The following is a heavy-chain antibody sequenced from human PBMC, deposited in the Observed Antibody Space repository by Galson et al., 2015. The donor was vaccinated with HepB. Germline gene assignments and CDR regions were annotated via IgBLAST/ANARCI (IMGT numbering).Heavy chain of an antibody. CDR3: ARGGYSSSWFSTYYYYYYMDV. CDR2: MNPNSGNT. V-gene: IGHV1-8*01. Sequence: SVKVSCKASGYTFTSYDINWVRQATGQGLEWMGWMNPNSGNTGYAQKFQGRVTMTRNTSISTAYMELSSLRSEDTAVYYCARGGYSSSWFSTYYYYYYMDVWGKGTTVTVSS. D-gene: IGHD6-13*01. J-gene: IGHJ6*03. CDR1: GYTFTSYD.